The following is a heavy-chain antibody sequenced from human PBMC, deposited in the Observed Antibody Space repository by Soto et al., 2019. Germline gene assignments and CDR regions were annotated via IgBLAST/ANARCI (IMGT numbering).Heavy chain of an antibody. Sequence: PGGSLRLSCAASGFTFSDYYMSWIRQAPGKGLEWVSYISSSSSYTNYADSVKGRFTISRDNSKNTLYLQMNSLRAEDTAVYYCARWGIAAGDYWGQGTLVTVSS. CDR3: ARWGIAAGDY. J-gene: IGHJ4*02. CDR2: ISSSSSYT. D-gene: IGHD6-13*01. CDR1: GFTFSDYY. V-gene: IGHV3-11*06.